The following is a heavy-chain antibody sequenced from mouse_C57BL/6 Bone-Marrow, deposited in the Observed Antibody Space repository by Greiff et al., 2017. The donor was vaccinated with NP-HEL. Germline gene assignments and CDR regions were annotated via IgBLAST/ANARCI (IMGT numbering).Heavy chain of an antibody. V-gene: IGHV14-4*01. Sequence: VQLQQSGAELVRPGASVKLSCTASGFNIKDDYMHWVKQRPEQGLEWIGWIDPENGDTEYASKFQGKATITADTSSNTAYLQLSSLTSEDTAVYYCTTTRGYSAYWGQGTLVTVSA. CDR3: TTTRGYSAY. J-gene: IGHJ3*01. CDR1: GFNIKDDY. CDR2: IDPENGDT.